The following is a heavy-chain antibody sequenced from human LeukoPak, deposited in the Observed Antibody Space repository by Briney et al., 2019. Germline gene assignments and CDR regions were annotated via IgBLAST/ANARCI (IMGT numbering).Heavy chain of an antibody. CDR3: ARGITMVRGVIGPGNYYMDV. J-gene: IGHJ6*03. CDR2: VNHSGST. V-gene: IGHV4-34*01. CDR1: GGSFSGYY. D-gene: IGHD3-10*01. Sequence: SSETLSLTCAVYGGSFSGYYWGWIRQPPGKGLEWIGEVNHSGSTNYNPSLKSRVTISVDTSKNQSSLKLSSVTAADTAVYYCARGITMVRGVIGPGNYYMDVWGKGTTVTVSS.